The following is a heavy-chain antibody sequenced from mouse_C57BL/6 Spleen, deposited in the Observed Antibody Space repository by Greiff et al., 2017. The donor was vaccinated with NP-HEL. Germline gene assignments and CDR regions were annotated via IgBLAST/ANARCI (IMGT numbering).Heavy chain of an antibody. D-gene: IGHD4-1*01. CDR1: GYAFSSSW. CDR3: ARSLANWDLMDY. CDR2: IYPGDGDT. Sequence: QVQLQQSGPELVKPGASVKISCKASGYAFSSSWMNWVKQRPGKGLEWIGRIYPGDGDTNYNGKFKGKATLTADKSSSTAYMQLSSLTSEDSAVYCCARSLANWDLMDYWGQGTSVTVSS. J-gene: IGHJ4*01. V-gene: IGHV1-82*01.